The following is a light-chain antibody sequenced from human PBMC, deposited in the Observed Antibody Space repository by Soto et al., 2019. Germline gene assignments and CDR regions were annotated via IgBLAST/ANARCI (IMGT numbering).Light chain of an antibody. J-gene: IGKJ4*01. CDR3: QQYYSPPPT. CDR2: WAS. Sequence: DMVITHSPDSLAVSLGEGATINCKCSQSLFFRSSNKNYLAWYQQKPGQPPKLLFYWASTRDSGVPDRFDGSGSGTDFTLTISSLQAEDVAVYYCQQYYSPPPTFGGGTKVDIK. V-gene: IGKV4-1*01. CDR1: QSLFFRSSNKNY.